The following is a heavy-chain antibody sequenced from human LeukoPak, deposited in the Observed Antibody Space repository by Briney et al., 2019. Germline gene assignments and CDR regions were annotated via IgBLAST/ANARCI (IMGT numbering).Heavy chain of an antibody. D-gene: IGHD3-3*01. V-gene: IGHV3-23*01. CDR1: GFTFSSYA. Sequence: GGSLRLSCAASGFTFSSYAMSWVRQAPGKGLEWVSGISGSGGSTYYADSVKGRFTISRDNSKNTLYLQMNSLRAEDTAVYYCAKTTYYEFRSDYPEYYFDYWGQGTLVTVSS. CDR3: AKTTYYEFRSDYPEYYFDY. CDR2: ISGSGGST. J-gene: IGHJ4*02.